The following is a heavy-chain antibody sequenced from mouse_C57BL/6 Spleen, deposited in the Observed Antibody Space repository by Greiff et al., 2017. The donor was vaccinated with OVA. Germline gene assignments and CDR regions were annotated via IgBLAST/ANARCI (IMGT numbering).Heavy chain of an antibody. D-gene: IGHD3-2*02. CDR2: LSDGGSYT. V-gene: IGHV5-4*03. J-gene: IGHJ4*01. Sequence: EVKLMESGGGLVKPGGSLKLSCAASGFTFSSYAMSWVRQTPEKRLEWVATLSDGGSYTYYPDNVKGRFTISRDNAKNNLYLQMSHLKSEDTAMYYCARATAQARPPAMDYWGQGTSVTVSS. CDR1: GFTFSSYA. CDR3: ARATAQARPPAMDY.